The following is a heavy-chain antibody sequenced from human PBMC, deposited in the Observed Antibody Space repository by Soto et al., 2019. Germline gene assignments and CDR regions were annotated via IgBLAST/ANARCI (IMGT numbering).Heavy chain of an antibody. J-gene: IGHJ4*02. D-gene: IGHD1-7*01. Sequence: GGSLRLSCAACGFTFSVYGMHWVRQAPGKGLEWVAVISYDGSNKYYAASVRGRFTISRDDSKNTAYLQMNSLRTDDTAVYYCSRPEALSGTTAYWGQGTLVTVSS. CDR1: GFTFSVYG. CDR3: SRPEALSGTTAY. CDR2: ISYDGSNK. V-gene: IGHV3-30*03.